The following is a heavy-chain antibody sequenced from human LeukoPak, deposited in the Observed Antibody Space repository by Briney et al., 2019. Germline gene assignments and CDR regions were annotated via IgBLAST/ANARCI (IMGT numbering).Heavy chain of an antibody. CDR2: IHYSGST. CDR1: GGSISSYY. CDR3: ARGYYYDRGAFDI. D-gene: IGHD3-22*01. V-gene: IGHV4-59*01. Sequence: SETLSLTCTVSGGSISSYYWSWFRQPPGKGLEWIGYIHYSGSTNYNPSLRSRVTISVDTSKNQFSLNLSSVTAADTAVYYCARGYYYDRGAFDIWGQGTMVTVSS. J-gene: IGHJ3*02.